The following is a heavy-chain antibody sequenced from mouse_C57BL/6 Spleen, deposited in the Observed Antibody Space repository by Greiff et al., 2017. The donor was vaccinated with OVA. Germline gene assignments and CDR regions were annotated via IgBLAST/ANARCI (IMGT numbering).Heavy chain of an antibody. V-gene: IGHV1-82*01. CDR2: IYPGDGDT. CDR3: AREETAQAKGCAY. CDR1: GYAFSSSW. Sequence: QVQLKQSGPELVKPGASVKISCKASGYAFSSSWMNWVKQRPGKGLEWIGRIYPGDGDTNYNGKFKGKATLTADKSSSTAYMQLSSLTSEDSAVYLCAREETAQAKGCAYWGQGTLVTVSA. D-gene: IGHD3-2*02. J-gene: IGHJ3*01.